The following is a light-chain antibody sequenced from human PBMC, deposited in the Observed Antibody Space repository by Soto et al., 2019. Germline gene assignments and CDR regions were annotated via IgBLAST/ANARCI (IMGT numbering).Light chain of an antibody. CDR3: QQRSNWPPT. Sequence: DTVLIQSPATLSLSPGDRATLSCRASHTVANFLAWYQKKAGQAPRLLIYDVSNRATGIPARFSGSGSRTDFTLTISSLEPDDFAVYYCQQRSNWPPTFGGGTNVEIK. J-gene: IGKJ4*01. CDR2: DVS. CDR1: HTVANF. V-gene: IGKV3-11*01.